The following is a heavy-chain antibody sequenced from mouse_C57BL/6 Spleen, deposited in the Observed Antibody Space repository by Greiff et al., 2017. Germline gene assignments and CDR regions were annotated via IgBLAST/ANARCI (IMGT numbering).Heavy chain of an antibody. CDR3: APTVVAYYFDY. CDR2: IYPGDGDT. V-gene: IGHV1-80*01. J-gene: IGHJ2*01. Sequence: QVQLQQSGAELVKPGASVKISCKASGYAFSSYWMNWVKQRPGKGLEWIGQIYPGDGDTNYNGKFKGKATLTADKSSSTAYMQLSSLTSEDSAVYFCAPTVVAYYFDYWGQGTTLTVSS. D-gene: IGHD1-1*01. CDR1: GYAFSSYW.